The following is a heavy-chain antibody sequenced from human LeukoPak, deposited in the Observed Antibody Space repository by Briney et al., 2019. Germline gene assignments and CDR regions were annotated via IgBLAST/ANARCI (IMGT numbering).Heavy chain of an antibody. Sequence: GGSLRLSCAASGFTFSSYAMSWVRQAPGKGLEWVSAISGSGGSTYYADSVKGRFTISRDNSKNTLYLQMNSLRAEDTAVYYCTTEAHSSSFNYYYYYMDVWGKGTTVTVSS. CDR2: ISGSGGST. J-gene: IGHJ6*03. D-gene: IGHD6-13*01. CDR3: TTEAHSSSFNYYYYYMDV. CDR1: GFTFSSYA. V-gene: IGHV3-23*01.